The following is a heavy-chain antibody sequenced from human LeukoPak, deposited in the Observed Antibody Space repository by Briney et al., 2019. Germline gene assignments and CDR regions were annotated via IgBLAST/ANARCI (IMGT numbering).Heavy chain of an antibody. D-gene: IGHD1-1*01. CDR2: IKEDGSAT. CDR1: GFTFSTYW. Sequence: GGSLRLSCAASGFTFSTYWMTWVRQAPGKGPEGGANIKEDGSATYYVDSVKDRFTISRDNARKSLYLQMNSLRAEDTAVSYCARDSPGYLAYDSWGQGTLVTVSS. CDR3: ARDSPGYLAYDS. J-gene: IGHJ4*02. V-gene: IGHV3-7*04.